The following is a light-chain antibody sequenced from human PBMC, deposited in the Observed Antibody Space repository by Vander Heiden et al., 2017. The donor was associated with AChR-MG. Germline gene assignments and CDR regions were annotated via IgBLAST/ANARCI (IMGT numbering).Light chain of an antibody. Sequence: DIQMTQSPSSRSAAVRDRVTITCRASQSISSYLTWYQQKPGQAPKLLIYAASSLQSGVPSRFSGSGSGTDFTLTISSLQPEDFATYYCQQSYSTPYTFGQGSKLEIK. CDR2: AAS. V-gene: IGKV1-39*01. CDR3: QQSYSTPYT. CDR1: QSISSY. J-gene: IGKJ2*01.